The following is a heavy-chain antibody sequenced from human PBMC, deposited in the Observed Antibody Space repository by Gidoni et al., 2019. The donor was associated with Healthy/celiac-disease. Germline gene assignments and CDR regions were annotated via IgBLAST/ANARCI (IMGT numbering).Heavy chain of an antibody. V-gene: IGHV3-23*01. Sequence: EGQLLESGGGLGQPGGSVRLSGEASGCTLGSYAMSWVRQAPGKGLEWFSAIIGSGGSTYYAYSVKGRFTISRDNSKTTLYLQMNSLRAEDTAVYYCATSITMIVVVIGAGYWGQGPLVTVSS. J-gene: IGHJ4*02. D-gene: IGHD3-22*01. CDR2: IIGSGGST. CDR3: ATSITMIVVVIGAGY. CDR1: GCTLGSYA.